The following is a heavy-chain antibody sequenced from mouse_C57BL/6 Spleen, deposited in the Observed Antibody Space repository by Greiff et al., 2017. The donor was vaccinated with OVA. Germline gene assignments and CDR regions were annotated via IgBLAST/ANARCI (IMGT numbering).Heavy chain of an antibody. CDR3: AKIRYGNLYYAMDY. CDR1: GYTFTSYW. CDR2: IYPGNSDT. J-gene: IGHJ4*01. D-gene: IGHD2-10*02. Sequence: EVKLVESGTVLARPGASVKMSCKTSGYTFTSYWMHWVKQRPGQGLEWIGAIYPGNSDTSYNQKFKDKAKLTAVTSASTAYMELSSLTNEDSAVYYCAKIRYGNLYYAMDYWGQGTTVTVSS. V-gene: IGHV1-5*01.